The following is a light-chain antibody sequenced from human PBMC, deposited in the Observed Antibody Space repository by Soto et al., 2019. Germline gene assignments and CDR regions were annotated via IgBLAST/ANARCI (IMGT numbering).Light chain of an antibody. J-gene: IGKJ5*01. CDR2: DAS. V-gene: IGKV3-11*01. CDR1: QSISNY. CDR3: QQRSNWPPIT. Sequence: EIVLTQSPDTLNLAPGERATLSCRASQSISNYLAWYQQKPGQAPRLLIYDASNRATGIPARFSGSGSGTDFTLTISSLEPEDFAVYYCQQRSNWPPITFGQGTRLEIK.